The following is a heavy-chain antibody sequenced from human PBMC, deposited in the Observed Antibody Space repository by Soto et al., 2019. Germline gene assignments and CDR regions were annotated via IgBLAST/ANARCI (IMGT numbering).Heavy chain of an antibody. J-gene: IGHJ4*02. CDR2: ISNDGSQT. D-gene: IGHD1-1*01. Sequence: GGSLRLSCAASEFTFSNYPMTWVRQTPGEGLDWVATISNDGSQTYYADSVKGRFTISRDNSKNTLYLQMNSLRVEDTAIYYCAREIPTTRHHFDFWGQGTLVTGSS. V-gene: IGHV3-23*01. CDR1: EFTFSNYP. CDR3: AREIPTTRHHFDF.